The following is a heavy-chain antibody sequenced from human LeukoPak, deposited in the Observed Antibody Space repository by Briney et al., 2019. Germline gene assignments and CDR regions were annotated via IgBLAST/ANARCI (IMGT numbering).Heavy chain of an antibody. CDR2: FDPEDGET. Sequence: ASVKVSCTVSGYTLTELSMHWVRQAPGKGLEWMGGFDPEDGETIYAQKFQGRVTMTEDTSTDTAYMELSSLRSEDTAVYYCATDMVRGAKSAFDIWGQGTMVTVSS. J-gene: IGHJ3*02. D-gene: IGHD3-10*01. CDR3: ATDMVRGAKSAFDI. CDR1: GYTLTELS. V-gene: IGHV1-24*01.